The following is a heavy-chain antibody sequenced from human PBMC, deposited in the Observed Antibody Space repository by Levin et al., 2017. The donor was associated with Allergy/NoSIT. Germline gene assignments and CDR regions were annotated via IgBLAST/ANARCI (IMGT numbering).Heavy chain of an antibody. CDR1: GFTFSSYW. Sequence: GESLKISCAASGFTFSSYWMHWVRQAPGKGLVWVSRINSDGSSTSYADSVKGRFTISRDNAKNTLYLQMNSLRAEDTAVYYCARERHGWGSLDAFDIWGQGTMVTVSS. V-gene: IGHV3-74*01. D-gene: IGHD3-16*01. J-gene: IGHJ3*02. CDR2: INSDGSST. CDR3: ARERHGWGSLDAFDI.